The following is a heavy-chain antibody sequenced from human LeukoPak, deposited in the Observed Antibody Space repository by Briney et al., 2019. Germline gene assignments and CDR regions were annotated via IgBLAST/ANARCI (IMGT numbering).Heavy chain of an antibody. D-gene: IGHD5-18*01. V-gene: IGHV3-21*01. CDR2: ISSSSSYI. CDR1: GFTFSSYS. CDR3: ARDWGTAMGSNWFDP. Sequence: GGSLRLSCAVSGFTFSSYSMNWVRQAPGKGLEWVSSISSSSSYIYYADSVKGRFTISRDNAKNSLYLQMNSLRAEDTAVYYCARDWGTAMGSNWFDPWGQGTLVTVSS. J-gene: IGHJ5*02.